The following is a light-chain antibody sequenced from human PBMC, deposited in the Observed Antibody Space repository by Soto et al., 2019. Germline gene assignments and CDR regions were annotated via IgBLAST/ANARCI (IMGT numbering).Light chain of an antibody. J-gene: IGKJ4*01. CDR1: QTVTSDY. CDR2: GAS. V-gene: IGKV3-20*01. CDR3: QQYGDSPRT. Sequence: IVLTQSPGTLSLSPGERATLSCRASQTVTSDYLAWYQQKPGQAPRLLIYGASDRATGIPDRFSASGSGTGFTLTIGRLEPQDFAIYHCQQYGDSPRTFGGGTKVDIK.